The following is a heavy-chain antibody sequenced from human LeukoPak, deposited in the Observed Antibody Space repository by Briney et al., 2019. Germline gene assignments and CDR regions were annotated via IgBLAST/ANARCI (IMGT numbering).Heavy chain of an antibody. V-gene: IGHV4-39*01. CDR2: INYSGST. D-gene: IGHD3-10*01. CDR3: VRYYGSGTLADY. J-gene: IGHJ4*02. CDR1: GGSISSSSYY. Sequence: SETLSLTCTVSGGSISSSSYYWGWIRQPPGKGLEWIGSINYSGSTYYNPSLKSRVTISVDTSKNQFSLKLSSVTAAETAVYYCVRYYGSGTLADYWGQGTLVTVSS.